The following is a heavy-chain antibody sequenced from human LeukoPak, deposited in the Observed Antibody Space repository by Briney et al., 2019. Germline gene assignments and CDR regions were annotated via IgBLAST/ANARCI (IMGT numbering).Heavy chain of an antibody. CDR2: INGGFGVT. CDR1: GFTFIRYV. D-gene: IGHD6-19*01. Sequence: PGGALRHSCASSGFTFIRYVISWVHQAPGKGVWRVSPINGGFGVTYYVGSVEGRFTISRDSSKKTLYLQKNSVRVEGTALYLCSKVAYRSGWLFDYWHQGTLVTVS. V-gene: IGHV3-23*01. CDR3: SKVAYRSGWLFDY. J-gene: IGHJ4*02.